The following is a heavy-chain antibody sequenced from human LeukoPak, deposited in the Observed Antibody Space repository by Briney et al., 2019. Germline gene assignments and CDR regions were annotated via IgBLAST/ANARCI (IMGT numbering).Heavy chain of an antibody. CDR3: ARDGGYYYDSSGQDY. Sequence: GGSLRLSCAASGFTFSSYSMNWVRQAPGKGLEWVSYISSSSSTIYYADSVKGRFTISRDNAKNSLYLQINSLRAEDTAVYYCARDGGYYYDSSGQDYWGQGTLVTVSS. CDR2: ISSSSSTI. CDR1: GFTFSSYS. V-gene: IGHV3-48*01. D-gene: IGHD3-22*01. J-gene: IGHJ4*02.